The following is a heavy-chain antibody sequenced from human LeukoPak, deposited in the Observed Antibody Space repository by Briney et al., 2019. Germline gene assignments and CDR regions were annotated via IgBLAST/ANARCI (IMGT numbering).Heavy chain of an antibody. D-gene: IGHD5-18*01. CDR1: GISLTNYG. CDR2: ISERGGSI. Sequence: PGGSLRLSCVVSGISLTNYGMTWVRQAPGKGLEWVSYISERGGSITYADPVKGRFTISRDNSRSTVYLQINSLRAEDTAVYYCGKTTVGYSSGQKPAWPVDYWGQGTLVTVSS. V-gene: IGHV3-23*01. CDR3: GKTTVGYSSGQKPAWPVDY. J-gene: IGHJ4*02.